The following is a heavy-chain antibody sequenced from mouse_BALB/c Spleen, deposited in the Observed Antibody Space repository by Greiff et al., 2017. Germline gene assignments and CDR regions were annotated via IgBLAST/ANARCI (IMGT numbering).Heavy chain of an antibody. J-gene: IGHJ4*01. Sequence: QVQLQQSGAELVKPGASVKLSCKASGYTFTSYWMHWVKQRPGQGLEWIGEINPSNGRTNYNEKFKSKATLTVDKSSSTAYMQLSSLTSEDSAVYYCARDYGSSYGAMDYWGQGTSVTVSS. V-gene: IGHV1S81*02. CDR1: GYTFTSYW. D-gene: IGHD1-1*01. CDR2: INPSNGRT. CDR3: ARDYGSSYGAMDY.